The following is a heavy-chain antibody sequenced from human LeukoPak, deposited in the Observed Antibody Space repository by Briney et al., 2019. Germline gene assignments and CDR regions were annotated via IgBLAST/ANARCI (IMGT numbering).Heavy chain of an antibody. Sequence: GESLKISCKGSGYSFTSNWIGWVRQMPGKGLEWMVIIYPGDSETTYSTSFQGQVNISADKSITTACLQWDSLKASDTAMYYCARHPWGIKVADYWGQGTLVTVSS. CDR1: GYSFTSNW. D-gene: IGHD3-16*01. J-gene: IGHJ4*02. CDR3: ARHPWGIKVADY. V-gene: IGHV5-51*01. CDR2: IYPGDSET.